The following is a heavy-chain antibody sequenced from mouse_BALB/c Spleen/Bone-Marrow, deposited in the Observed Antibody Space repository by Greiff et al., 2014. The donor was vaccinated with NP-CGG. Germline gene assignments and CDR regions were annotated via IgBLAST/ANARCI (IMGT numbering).Heavy chain of an antibody. CDR1: GFTFSRYG. CDR3: ARQYGNLGVMDY. CDR2: ISSGGSYT. Sequence: DVQLMESGGDLVKPGGSLKLSCAASGFTFSRYGMSWVRQTPDKRLEWVANISSGGSYTYYPDSVKGRFTISRDNAKNTLYLHMSSLKSEDTAMYYCARQYGNLGVMDYWGQGTSVTVSS. V-gene: IGHV5-6*01. D-gene: IGHD2-1*01. J-gene: IGHJ4*01.